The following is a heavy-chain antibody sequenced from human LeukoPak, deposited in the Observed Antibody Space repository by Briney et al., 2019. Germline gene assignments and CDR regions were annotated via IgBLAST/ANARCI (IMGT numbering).Heavy chain of an antibody. V-gene: IGHV4-61*02. CDR2: IYTSGST. J-gene: IGHJ4*02. D-gene: IGHD2-15*01. Sequence: SQTLSLTCTVSGGSISSGSYYWSWIRQPAGKGLEWIGRIYTSGSTNYNPSLKSRVTISIDTSKNHFSLKLTSVTAADTAVYYCAREQWCSGGTCYFVDYWGQGTLVTVSS. CDR3: AREQWCSGGTCYFVDY. CDR1: GGSISSGSYY.